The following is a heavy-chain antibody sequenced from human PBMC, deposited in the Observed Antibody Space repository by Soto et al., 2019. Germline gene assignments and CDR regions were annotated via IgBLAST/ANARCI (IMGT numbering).Heavy chain of an antibody. CDR1: GYTFTSYA. D-gene: IGHD2-15*01. Sequence: QVQLVQSGAEVKKPGASVKVSCKASGYTFTSYAMHWVRQAPGQRLEWMGWINAGNGNTKYSQKFQVRVTITKDTSATTAYMELSSLRSEDPAVYYCARDLGGWPDYWGQGTLVTVSS. V-gene: IGHV1-3*01. CDR2: INAGNGNT. CDR3: ARDLGGWPDY. J-gene: IGHJ4*02.